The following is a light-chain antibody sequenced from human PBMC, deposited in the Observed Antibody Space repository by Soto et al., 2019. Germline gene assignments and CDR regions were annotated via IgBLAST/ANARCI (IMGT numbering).Light chain of an antibody. V-gene: IGLV2-11*01. CDR3: CSYAGSPLYV. CDR1: SIDVGGYNY. J-gene: IGLJ1*01. Sequence: QSALTQPRSVSGSPGQSVTISCTGTSIDVGGYNYVSWYQQHPGKAPKLMIYDVSKRPSGVPDRFSGSKSGNTASLTISGLQAEDEADYYCCSYAGSPLYVFGTGTKLTVL. CDR2: DVS.